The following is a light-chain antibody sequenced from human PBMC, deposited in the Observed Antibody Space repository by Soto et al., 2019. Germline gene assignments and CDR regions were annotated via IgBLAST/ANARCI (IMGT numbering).Light chain of an antibody. J-gene: IGKJ1*01. CDR3: QQYGSSGT. V-gene: IGKV3-20*01. CDR2: GAS. CDR1: QSVSSSY. Sequence: EIVLTQSPGTLSLSPVERATLSCRASQSVSSSYIAWYQQSPGQAPRLLIYGASNRATGIPDRFSGSGSGTDFTLTISRLEPEDFAVYYCQQYGSSGTFGQGTKVE.